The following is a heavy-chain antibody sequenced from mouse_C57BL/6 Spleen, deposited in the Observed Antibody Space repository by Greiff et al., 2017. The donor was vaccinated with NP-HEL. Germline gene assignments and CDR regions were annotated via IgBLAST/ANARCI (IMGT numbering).Heavy chain of an antibody. V-gene: IGHV10-3*01. D-gene: IGHD1-1*01. J-gene: IGHJ4*01. CDR3: ATTVVARAMDY. CDR1: GFTFNTYA. Sequence: EVQRVESGGGLVQPKGSLKLSCAASGFTFNTYAMHWVRQAPGKGLEWVARIRGKSSNYATYYADSVKDRFTISRDDSQSMLYLQMNNLKTEDTAMYYCATTVVARAMDYWGQGTSVTVSS. CDR2: IRGKSSNYAT.